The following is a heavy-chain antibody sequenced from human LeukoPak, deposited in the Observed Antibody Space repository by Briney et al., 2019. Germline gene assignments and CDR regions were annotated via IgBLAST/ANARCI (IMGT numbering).Heavy chain of an antibody. CDR3: ARDDPGTGTTSNYYYMDV. CDR1: GDSVSSNSAA. Sequence: SQTLSLTCAISGDSVSSNSAAWNWIRQSPSRGLERLGRTYYRSKWHNDYAVSVKSRITINPDTSKNQFSLQLNSVTPEDTAVYYCARDDPGTGTTSNYYYMDVWGKGTTVTVSS. D-gene: IGHD1-1*01. V-gene: IGHV6-1*01. J-gene: IGHJ6*03. CDR2: TYYRSKWHN.